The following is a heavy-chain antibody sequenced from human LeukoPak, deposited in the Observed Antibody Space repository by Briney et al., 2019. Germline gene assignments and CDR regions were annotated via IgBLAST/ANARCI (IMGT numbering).Heavy chain of an antibody. J-gene: IGHJ4*02. D-gene: IGHD3-22*01. Sequence: GEPLKISCKGSGYSFTNYWIGWVRQMPGKGLEWMGTIYPDDSDTRYSPSFQGQVTISADKSISTAYLQWSSLKASDTAMYYCVSVQNYYDSSGYWNFDYWGQGTLVTVSS. CDR3: VSVQNYYDSSGYWNFDY. CDR1: GYSFTNYW. CDR2: IYPDDSDT. V-gene: IGHV5-51*01.